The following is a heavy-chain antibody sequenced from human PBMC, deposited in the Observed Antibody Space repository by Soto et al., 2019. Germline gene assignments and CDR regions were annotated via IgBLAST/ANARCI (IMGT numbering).Heavy chain of an antibody. CDR3: ASERVGYTGYRSGCYGNWFDP. V-gene: IGHV4-31*03. CDR1: GGSISSGGYY. Sequence: SSETLSLTCTVSGGSISSGGYYWSWIRQHPGKGREWIGYICYSGSTYYNPSLKSGVTISVETSKNQFSLKLSSVTAADTAVYSCASERVGYTGYRSGCYGNWFDPWGQGTLVTVSS. J-gene: IGHJ5*02. CDR2: ICYSGST. D-gene: IGHD6-25*01.